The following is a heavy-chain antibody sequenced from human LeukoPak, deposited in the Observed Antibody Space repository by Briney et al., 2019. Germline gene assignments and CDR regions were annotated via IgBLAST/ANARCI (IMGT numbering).Heavy chain of an antibody. CDR1: GYTFTGYY. CDR3: ARADFGEDYGMDV. V-gene: IGHV1-2*02. D-gene: IGHD4-17*01. CDR2: INPNSGGT. Sequence: ASVKVSCKASGYTFTGYYMHWVRQAPGQGLEWMGWINPNSGGTNYAQKFRGRVTMTRDTSISTAYMELSRLRSDDTAVYYCARADFGEDYGMDVWGQGTTVTVSS. J-gene: IGHJ6*02.